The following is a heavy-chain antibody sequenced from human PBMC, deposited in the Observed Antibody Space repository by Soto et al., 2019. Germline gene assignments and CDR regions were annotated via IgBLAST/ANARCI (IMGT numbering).Heavy chain of an antibody. V-gene: IGHV5-51*01. CDR2: IYPGDSDT. CDR3: ARLVYDILTGYYNHYYYGMDV. Sequence: LGESLKISCKGSGYSFTSYWIGWVRQMPGKGLEWMGIIYPGDSDTRYSPSFQGQVTISADKSISTAYLQWSSLKASDTAMYYCARLVYDILTGYYNHYYYGMDVWGQGTTVTVSS. J-gene: IGHJ6*02. D-gene: IGHD3-9*01. CDR1: GYSFTSYW.